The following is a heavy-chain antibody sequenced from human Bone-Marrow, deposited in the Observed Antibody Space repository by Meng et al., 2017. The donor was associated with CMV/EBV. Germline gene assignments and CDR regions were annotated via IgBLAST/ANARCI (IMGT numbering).Heavy chain of an antibody. V-gene: IGHV3-21*01. CDR2: ISSSSSYI. D-gene: IGHD1-7*01. CDR1: GFTFSSYN. J-gene: IGHJ6*02. CDR3: ARGPRWNYGFYYYYGMDV. Sequence: GESLKISCAASGFTFSSYNMNWVRQAPGKGLEWVSSISSSSSYIYYADSVKGRFTISRDNAKNSLYLQMNSLRAEDTAVYYCARGPRWNYGFYYYYGMDVWGQATTVTVSS.